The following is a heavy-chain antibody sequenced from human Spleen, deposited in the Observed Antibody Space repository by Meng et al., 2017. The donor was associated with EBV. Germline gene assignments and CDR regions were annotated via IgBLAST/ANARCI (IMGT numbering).Heavy chain of an antibody. CDR3: ARGLVVTALTDY. J-gene: IGHJ4*02. D-gene: IGHD2-21*02. CDR2: MNPNSGNT. CDR1: GYTFNSYD. Sequence: QVQLVQSGAEVKKPGASVKASCKASGYTFNSYDINWVRQASGQGLEWMGWMNPNSGNTDYAQKFQGRVTMTRDTSISTAYMELSSLTSEDTAVYYCARGLVVTALTDYWGQGTLVTVSS. V-gene: IGHV1-8*01.